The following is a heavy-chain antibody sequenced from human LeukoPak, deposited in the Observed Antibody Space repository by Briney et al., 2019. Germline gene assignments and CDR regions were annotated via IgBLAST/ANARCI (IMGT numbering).Heavy chain of an antibody. Sequence: SETLSLTCAVYGGSFSGYYWSWIRQPPGKGLEWIGEINHSGSTNYNPSLKSRVTISVDTSKNQLSLKLSSVTAADTAVYYCATVKTYYYGSGTGWFDPWGQGTLVTVSS. CDR3: ATVKTYYYGSGTGWFDP. V-gene: IGHV4-34*01. J-gene: IGHJ5*02. CDR2: INHSGST. D-gene: IGHD3-10*01. CDR1: GGSFSGYY.